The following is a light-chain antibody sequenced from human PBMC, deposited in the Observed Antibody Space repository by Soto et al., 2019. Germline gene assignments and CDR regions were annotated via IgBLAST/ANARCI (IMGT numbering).Light chain of an antibody. CDR2: GVI. CDR3: DSYTSSTTYV. CDR1: STDIGAYNY. Sequence: QSVLTQPASVSGSPGQSITISCIGTSTDIGAYNYVSWYQQHPGKAPKLIIYGVIKRPSGVSDRFSGSKSGNTASLTISGLQAEDEADYYCDSYTSSTTYVFGSGTKVTVL. V-gene: IGLV2-14*01. J-gene: IGLJ1*01.